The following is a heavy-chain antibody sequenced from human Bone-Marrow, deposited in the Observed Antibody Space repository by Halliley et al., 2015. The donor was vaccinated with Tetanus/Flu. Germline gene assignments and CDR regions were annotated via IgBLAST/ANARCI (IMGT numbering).Heavy chain of an antibody. D-gene: IGHD3-22*01. CDR2: RGNP. Sequence: RGNPYNNPSLKSRFTISVDTFKNQFSLNLTSVTAADTAVYYCARFHYFDTTGYYSGLDSWGQGILVTVAS. CDR3: ARFHYFDTTGYYSGLDS. V-gene: IGHV4-59*01. J-gene: IGHJ4*02.